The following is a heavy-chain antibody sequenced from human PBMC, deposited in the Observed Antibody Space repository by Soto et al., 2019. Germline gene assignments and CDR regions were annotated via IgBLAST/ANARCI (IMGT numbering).Heavy chain of an antibody. CDR3: AKSSYSGYDSVAGQFDY. CDR1: GVTFSSYA. CDR2: ISGSGGST. V-gene: IGHV3-23*01. J-gene: IGHJ4*02. Sequence: GGSMRLSCAASGVTFSSYAMSWVRKAPGKGLEWVSAISGSGGSTYYADSVKGRFTISRDNSKNTLYLQMNSLRAEDTAVYYCAKSSYSGYDSVAGQFDYWGQGTLVTVSS. D-gene: IGHD5-12*01.